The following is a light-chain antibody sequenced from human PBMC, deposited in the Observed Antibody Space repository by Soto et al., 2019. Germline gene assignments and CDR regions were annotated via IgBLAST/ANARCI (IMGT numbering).Light chain of an antibody. V-gene: IGKV3-15*01. CDR1: QSVSTN. J-gene: IGKJ1*01. CDR3: QQYNYWPT. CDR2: GAS. Sequence: EIVMTQSPATLSVSLGERATLSCRASQSVSTNLAWYQQKPGQAPRLHIYGASTRATGIPARFSGSGSGTEFTLTISSLQSEDFVVYYCQQYNYWPTFGQGTKVEIK.